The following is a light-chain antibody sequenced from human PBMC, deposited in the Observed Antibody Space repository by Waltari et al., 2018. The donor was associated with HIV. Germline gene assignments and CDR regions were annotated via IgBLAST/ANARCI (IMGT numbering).Light chain of an antibody. Sequence: DIVMTQSPDSLAVSLGERATIHCQSGRSVFYSSKSRNYLAWYQHKPRQPPKLLISWASTRESGVPDRFSGSGSGTNFTLTISSLQAEDVAFYYCQQYYSFPATFGQGTKVEIK. CDR2: WAS. CDR1: RSVFYSSKSRNY. J-gene: IGKJ1*01. V-gene: IGKV4-1*01. CDR3: QQYYSFPAT.